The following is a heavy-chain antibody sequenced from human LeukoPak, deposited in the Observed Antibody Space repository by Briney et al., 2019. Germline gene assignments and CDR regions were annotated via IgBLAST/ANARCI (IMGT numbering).Heavy chain of an antibody. CDR2: ISAYNGNT. V-gene: IGHV1-18*01. CDR3: ARDLPSYIVVVPAAIASFDY. D-gene: IGHD2-2*02. Sequence: ASVKVSCKASGYTFTSYGISWVRQAPGQGLEWMGWISAYNGNTNYAQKLQGRVTMTTDTSTSTAYMELRSLRSDDTAVYYCARDLPSYIVVVPAAIASFDYWGQGTLVTVSS. CDR1: GYTFTSYG. J-gene: IGHJ4*02.